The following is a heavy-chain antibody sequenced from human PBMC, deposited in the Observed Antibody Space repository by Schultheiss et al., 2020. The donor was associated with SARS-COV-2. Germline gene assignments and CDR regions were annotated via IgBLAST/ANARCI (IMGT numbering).Heavy chain of an antibody. CDR1: GGSISSGSYY. CDR2: IYTSGST. Sequence: SETLSLTCTVSGGSISSGSYYWSWIRQPAGKGLEWIGRIYTSGSTNYNPSLKSRVTISVDTSKNQFSLKLSSVTAADTAVYYCARGRDGSSWYLDHWGQGTLVTVSS. D-gene: IGHD6-13*01. J-gene: IGHJ5*02. V-gene: IGHV4-61*02. CDR3: ARGRDGSSWYLDH.